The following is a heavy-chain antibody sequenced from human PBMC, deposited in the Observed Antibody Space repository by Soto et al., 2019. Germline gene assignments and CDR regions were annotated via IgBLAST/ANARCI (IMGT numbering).Heavy chain of an antibody. V-gene: IGHV1-24*01. CDR1: GYTLTELS. D-gene: IGHD6-13*01. J-gene: IGHJ5*02. CDR3: ACRIAAAGSPEYNWFDP. CDR2: FDPEDGEA. Sequence: GASVKVSCKVSGYTLTELSMHWVRQAPGKGLEWMGGFDPEDGEAIYAQKFQGRVTMTEDTSTDTAYMELSSLRSEDTAVYYCACRIAAAGSPEYNWFDPWGQGTLVTVSS.